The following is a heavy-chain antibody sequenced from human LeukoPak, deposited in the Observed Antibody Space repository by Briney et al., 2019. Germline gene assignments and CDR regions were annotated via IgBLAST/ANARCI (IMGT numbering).Heavy chain of an antibody. V-gene: IGHV3-23*01. CDR2: ISGSGGST. CDR3: AKDDGWNAFDY. J-gene: IGHJ4*02. CDR1: GFTVSSNY. D-gene: IGHD1-1*01. Sequence: GGSLRLSCAASGFTVSSNYMSWVRQAPGKGLEWVSAISGSGGSTYYADSVKGRFTISRDNSKNTLYLQMNSLRAEDTAVYYCAKDDGWNAFDYWGQGTLVTVSS.